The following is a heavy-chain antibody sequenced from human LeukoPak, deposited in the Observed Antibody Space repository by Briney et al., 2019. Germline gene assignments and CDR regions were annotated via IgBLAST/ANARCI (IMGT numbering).Heavy chain of an antibody. V-gene: IGHV3-30*02. Sequence: GGSLRLSCAASGFTFSSYGMHWVRQAPGKGLEWVAFIRYDGGNKYYADSVKGRFTISRDDSKNTAYLQMNSLKTEDTAVYYCTRLVGATQNDAFDIWGQGTMVTVSS. CDR3: TRLVGATQNDAFDI. D-gene: IGHD1-26*01. J-gene: IGHJ3*02. CDR1: GFTFSSYG. CDR2: IRYDGGNK.